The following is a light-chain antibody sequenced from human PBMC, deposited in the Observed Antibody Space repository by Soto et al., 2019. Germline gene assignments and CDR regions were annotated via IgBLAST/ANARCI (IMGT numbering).Light chain of an antibody. CDR2: GAS. J-gene: IGKJ3*01. V-gene: IGKV3-20*01. CDR3: QQYGSSPFT. CDR1: QSVSSTY. Sequence: EIVLTQSPGTLSLSPGERATLSCRASQSVSSTYLAWYQQKPGQAPRLLIYGASRRATGIPDRFSGSGSGTDLTLTIGRLEPEDFAVYYCQQYGSSPFTFGPGTTVDIK.